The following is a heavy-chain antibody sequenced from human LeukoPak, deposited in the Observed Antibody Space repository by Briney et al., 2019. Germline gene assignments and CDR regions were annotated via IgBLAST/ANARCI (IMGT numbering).Heavy chain of an antibody. D-gene: IGHD3-22*01. J-gene: IGHJ6*02. V-gene: IGHV4-34*01. CDR1: GGSFSGYY. Sequence: SETLSLTCAVYGGSFSGYYWSWIRQPPGKGLEWIGEINHSGSTNYNPSLKSRVTISVDTSKNQFSLKLSSVTAADTAVYYCARARVWLSYYYYGMDVWGQGTTLTVSS. CDR3: ARARVWLSYYYYGMDV. CDR2: INHSGST.